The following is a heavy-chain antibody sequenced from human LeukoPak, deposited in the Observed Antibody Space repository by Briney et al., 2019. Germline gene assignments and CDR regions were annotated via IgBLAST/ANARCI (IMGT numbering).Heavy chain of an antibody. Sequence: GGSLRLSCAASGFTFSDYYMSWIRQAPGKGLEWVSYISSSGSTIYYADSVKGRFTISRDNAKNSLYLQMNSLRAEDTAVYYCARDTSYSGSDRSFGYWGQGTLVTVSS. D-gene: IGHD5-12*01. CDR1: GFTFSDYY. CDR3: ARDTSYSGSDRSFGY. J-gene: IGHJ4*02. CDR2: ISSSGSTI. V-gene: IGHV3-11*04.